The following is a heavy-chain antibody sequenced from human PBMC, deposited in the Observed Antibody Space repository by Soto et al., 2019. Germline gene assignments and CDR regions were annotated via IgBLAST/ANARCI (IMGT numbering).Heavy chain of an antibody. V-gene: IGHV4-59*01. CDR3: ARAHAPTLPFDF. CDR2: IFHSGNA. CDR1: GGSLRNVY. J-gene: IGHJ4*02. D-gene: IGHD2-15*01. Sequence: PSETLSLTCSVSGGSLRNVYWSWIRQPPGKGLEWIGFIFHSGNAKYNPSLQSRVTMSVGTSKNQLSLTVESVTAADTAVYFCARAHAPTLPFDFWGQGTLVTVSS.